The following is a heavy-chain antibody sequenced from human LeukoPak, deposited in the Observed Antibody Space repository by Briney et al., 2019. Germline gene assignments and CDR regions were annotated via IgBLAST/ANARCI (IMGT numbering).Heavy chain of an antibody. CDR2: ISSSSSTI. Sequence: GGSLRLSCAASGFTFSSYSMNWVRQAPGKGLEWVSYISSSSSTIYYADSVKRRFTISRDNAKNSLYLQMNSLRAEDPAVSYCARGAAARPAYFDYWGQGTLVTVSS. D-gene: IGHD6-6*01. J-gene: IGHJ4*02. CDR3: ARGAAARPAYFDY. CDR1: GFTFSSYS. V-gene: IGHV3-48*01.